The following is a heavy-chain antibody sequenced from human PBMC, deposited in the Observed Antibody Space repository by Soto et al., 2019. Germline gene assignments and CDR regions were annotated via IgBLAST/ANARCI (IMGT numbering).Heavy chain of an antibody. CDR3: ARNGYTYGMDV. CDR1: GGSVSSGGFY. D-gene: IGHD5-18*01. CDR2: IYHIGIT. V-gene: IGHV4-31*03. Sequence: SETLSLTCTVSGGSVSSGGFYWSWFRQHPGKGLEWIGYIYHIGITYYNPSLKSRLTISVDTSTNQFSLELSSVTAADTAVYYCARNGYTYGMDVWGQGTTVTVSS. J-gene: IGHJ6*02.